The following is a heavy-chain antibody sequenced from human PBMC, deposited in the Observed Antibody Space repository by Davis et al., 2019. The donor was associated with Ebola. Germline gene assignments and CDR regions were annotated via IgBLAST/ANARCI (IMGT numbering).Heavy chain of an antibody. D-gene: IGHD1-26*01. CDR3: AREDSGSYPDYNWFDP. Sequence: MPSGSLRLSCAASGFTVSSNYMSWVRQPPGKALEWTGEIYHRGSTNYNPSLKSRVTISVDKSKNQFSLKLSSVTAADTAVYYCAREDSGSYPDYNWFDPWGQGTLVTVSS. CDR2: IYHRGST. CDR1: GFTVSSNY. V-gene: IGHV4-4*02. J-gene: IGHJ5*02.